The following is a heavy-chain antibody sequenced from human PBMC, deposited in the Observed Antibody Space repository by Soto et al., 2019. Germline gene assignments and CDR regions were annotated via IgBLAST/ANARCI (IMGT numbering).Heavy chain of an antibody. CDR1: GGSISSSSYY. CDR2: VYYSGST. V-gene: IGHV4-39*01. CDR3: ASRPIAARLPPPWWAY. D-gene: IGHD6-6*01. J-gene: IGHJ4*02. Sequence: QLQLQESGPGLVKPSETLSLTCTVSGGSISSSSYYWGWLRQPPGKGLEWIGSVYYSGSTYYNPALKGRVTTSVDTSKNQSSLKLSAVTAAHTAVYYCASRPIAARLPPPWWAYWGQGTLVTVSS.